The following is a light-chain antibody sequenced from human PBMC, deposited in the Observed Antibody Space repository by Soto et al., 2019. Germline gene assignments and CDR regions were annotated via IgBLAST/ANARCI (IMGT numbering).Light chain of an antibody. CDR2: GAS. CDR1: RRVAGN. V-gene: IGKV3-15*01. J-gene: IGKJ4*01. CDR3: QQYDNGLT. Sequence: EIVMTQSPATLSVSPGERAALSCKASRRVAGNLAWYLQKPGQAPRLLIYGASTRATGIPARFSDSESGTEFTLTISSLQSDDSAVYYCQQYDNGLTFGGGTKVEIK.